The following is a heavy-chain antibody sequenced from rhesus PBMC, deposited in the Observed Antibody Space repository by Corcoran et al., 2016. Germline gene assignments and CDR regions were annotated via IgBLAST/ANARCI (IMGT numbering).Heavy chain of an antibody. V-gene: IGHV4-147*01. J-gene: IGHJ4*01. CDR1: VGSLRRKY. D-gene: IGHD3-34*01. Sequence: QLQLQESGPGLVKPSESLSLACAVSVGSLRRKYWRWIRPPPGKGPGWIGRIYGSSGSTSYNPSLTRRVTISTDTSKNQFSLKVSSVTAADTAVYYCASLVRGDYFPYWGQGVLVTVSS. CDR3: ASLVRGDYFPY. CDR2: IYGSSGST.